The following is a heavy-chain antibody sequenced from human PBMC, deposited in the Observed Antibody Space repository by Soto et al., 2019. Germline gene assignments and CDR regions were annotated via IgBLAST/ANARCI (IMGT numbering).Heavy chain of an antibody. D-gene: IGHD2-2*01. CDR1: GYIFTSYY. V-gene: IGHV1-46*01. CDR2: INPFDGSR. CDR3: ARVPAY. J-gene: IGHJ4*02. Sequence: ASVKVSCKASGYIFTSYYIHWVRQAPGQGLEWMGWINPFDGSRMFAQSFQGRVTMTRDTSTSTVYMEVTAADTAVYYCARVPAYRGQGILVTVSS.